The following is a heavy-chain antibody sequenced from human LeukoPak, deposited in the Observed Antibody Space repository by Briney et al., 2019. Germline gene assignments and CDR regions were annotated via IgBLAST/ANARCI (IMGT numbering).Heavy chain of an antibody. CDR1: GGSISSYY. CDR3: AREAYGDSPTRTWFDP. D-gene: IGHD4-17*01. V-gene: IGHV4-4*07. J-gene: IGHJ5*02. Sequence: SETLSLTCTVSGGSISSYYWSWIRQPAGKGLEWIGRIYTSGSTNYNPSLKSRVTMSVDTSKNQFSLKLSSVTAADTAVYYCAREAYGDSPTRTWFDPWGQGTLVTVSS. CDR2: IYTSGST.